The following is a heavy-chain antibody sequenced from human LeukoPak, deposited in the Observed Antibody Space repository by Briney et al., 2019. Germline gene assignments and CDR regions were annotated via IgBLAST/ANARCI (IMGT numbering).Heavy chain of an antibody. CDR2: INPSGGST. Sequence: ASVKVSCKASGGIFTSYYMHWVRQAPGQGLEWMGIINPSGGSTSYAQKFQGRVTMTRDTSTSTVYMELSSLRSEDTAVYYCASCIAARRGFDYWGQGTLVTVSS. CDR1: GGIFTSYY. CDR3: ASCIAARRGFDY. D-gene: IGHD6-6*01. J-gene: IGHJ4*02. V-gene: IGHV1-46*01.